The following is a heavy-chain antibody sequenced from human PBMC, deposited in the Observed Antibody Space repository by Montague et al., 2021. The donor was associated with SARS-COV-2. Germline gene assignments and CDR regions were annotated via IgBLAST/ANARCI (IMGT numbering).Heavy chain of an antibody. J-gene: IGHJ3*02. CDR3: ARRGWELAFDI. D-gene: IGHD1-26*01. V-gene: IGHV5-10-1*01. CDR1: GYSFTSYW. CDR2: IDPNT. Sequence: QPGAEVKKPGESLRISCKGSGYSFTSYWISWVRQMPGKGLEWMGRIDPNTNYSPSFQGHVTISADKSISTAYLQWSSLKASDTAMYYCARRGWELAFDIWGQGTMVTVSS.